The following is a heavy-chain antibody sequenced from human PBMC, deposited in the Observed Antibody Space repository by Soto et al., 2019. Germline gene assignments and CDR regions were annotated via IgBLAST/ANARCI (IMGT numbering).Heavy chain of an antibody. CDR3: AYLPCSGGSCYWFSYSGMDV. V-gene: IGHV2-5*02. D-gene: IGHD2-15*01. CDR2: IYWDDDK. J-gene: IGHJ6*02. CDR1: GFSLSTSGVG. Sequence: QITLKESGPTLVKPTQTLTLTCTFSGFSLSTSGVGVAWIRQPPGKALEWLALIYWDDDKRYRPSLETRLTVTKDTSKIQVVVSMTNMDSVDTATYYCAYLPCSGGSCYWFSYSGMDVWGQGTTVTVSS.